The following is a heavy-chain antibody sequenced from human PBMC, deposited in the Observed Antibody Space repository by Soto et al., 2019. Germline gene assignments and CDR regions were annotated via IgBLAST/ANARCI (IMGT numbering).Heavy chain of an antibody. CDR2: IYYSGST. V-gene: IGHV4-31*03. CDR3: ARVGGINWFDP. Sequence: QVKLQESGPGLVKPSQTLSLTCTVSGGSISSGGYYWSWIRQHPGKGMEWIGYIYYSGSTYYNQSLKSRVTISVDTSKNQFSLKLSSVTAADTAVYYCARVGGINWFDPWGQGSLVTVSS. D-gene: IGHD3-16*01. CDR1: GGSISSGGYY. J-gene: IGHJ5*02.